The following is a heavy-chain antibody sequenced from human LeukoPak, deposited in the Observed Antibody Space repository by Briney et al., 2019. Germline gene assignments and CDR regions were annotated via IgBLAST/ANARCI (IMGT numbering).Heavy chain of an antibody. Sequence: PSETLSLTCTVSGGSLRRTGYCWGWIRQPPGKGLEWIGSIYHNGSTCNNPSLKSRVILSVDTSKNQFSLKLSSVTAADTAVYYCARRVGHDFWSGYRSVDPWGQGTLVTVSS. J-gene: IGHJ5*02. V-gene: IGHV4-39*01. CDR3: ARRVGHDFWSGYRSVDP. D-gene: IGHD3-3*01. CDR2: IYHNGST. CDR1: GGSLRRTGYC.